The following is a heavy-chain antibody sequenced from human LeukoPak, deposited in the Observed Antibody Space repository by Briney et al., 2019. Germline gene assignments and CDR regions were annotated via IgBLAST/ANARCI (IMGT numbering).Heavy chain of an antibody. CDR1: GFTFSSYA. Sequence: GGSLRLSCAASGFTFSSYAMSWVRQAPGKGLEWVSAISGSGGSTYYADSVKGRFTISRDNSKNTLYLQMNSLRAEDTAVYYYNGRYFDWLLLDAFDIWGQGTMVTVSS. CDR2: ISGSGGST. CDR3: NGRYFDWLLLDAFDI. J-gene: IGHJ3*02. V-gene: IGHV3-23*01. D-gene: IGHD3-9*01.